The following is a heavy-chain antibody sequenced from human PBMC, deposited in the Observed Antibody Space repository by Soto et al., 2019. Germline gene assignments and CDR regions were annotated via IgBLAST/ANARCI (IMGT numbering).Heavy chain of an antibody. V-gene: IGHV4-61*01. CDR3: ARGQEWELLAY. D-gene: IGHD1-26*01. Sequence: SGALSPTPAVFCGSRSRGCYYWSWVRQPPGKGLEWIGYIYYSGSTNYNPSLKSRVTISVDTSKNQFSLKLSSVTAADTAVYYCARGQEWELLAYWGQGTLVTVSS. CDR2: IYYSGST. J-gene: IGHJ4*02. CDR1: CGSRSRGCYY.